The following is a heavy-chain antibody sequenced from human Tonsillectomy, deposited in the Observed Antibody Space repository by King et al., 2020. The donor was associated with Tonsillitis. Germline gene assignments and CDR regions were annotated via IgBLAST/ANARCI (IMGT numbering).Heavy chain of an antibody. CDR1: GFALEDYG. J-gene: IGHJ6*03. D-gene: IGHD2-2*01. V-gene: IGHV3-9*01. CDR3: AKDRDSCYVYYYMDV. Sequence: QLVQSGGGLVQPGRSLRLSCAASGFALEDYGMHWVRQAPGKGLEWVAGISWNRGSIGYADSVRGRFTISRDNGRNSLYLEMNSLRPEDTALYYCAKDRDSCYVYYYMDVWGKGTTVTVS. CDR2: ISWNRGSI.